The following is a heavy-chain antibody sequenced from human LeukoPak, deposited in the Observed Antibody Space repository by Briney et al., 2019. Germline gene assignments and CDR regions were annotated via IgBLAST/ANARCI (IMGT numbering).Heavy chain of an antibody. CDR2: IYYSGST. V-gene: IGHV4-39*01. CDR3: ARGGATPYFGY. D-gene: IGHD1-26*01. Sequence: SETLSLTCTVSGGSISSSSYYWGWIRQPPGKGLEWIGSIYYSGSTYYNPSLKSRVTISVDTSKNQFSLKLSSVTAADTAVYYCARGGATPYFGYWGQGTLVTVSS. CDR1: GGSISSSSYY. J-gene: IGHJ4*02.